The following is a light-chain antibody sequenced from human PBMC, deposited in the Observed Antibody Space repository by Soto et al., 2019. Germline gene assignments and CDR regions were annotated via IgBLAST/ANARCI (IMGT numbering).Light chain of an antibody. CDR3: QQYYSTPPQFT. CDR2: WAS. J-gene: IGKJ3*01. V-gene: IGKV4-1*01. CDR1: QSVLYSSNNKNY. Sequence: DIVMTQSPDSLAVSXGERAXXXCKSSQSVLYSSNNKNYLAWYQQKPGQPPKLLIYWASTRESGVPDRFSGSGSGTDFTLTISSLQAEDVAVYYCQQYYSTPPQFTFGPGTKVDIK.